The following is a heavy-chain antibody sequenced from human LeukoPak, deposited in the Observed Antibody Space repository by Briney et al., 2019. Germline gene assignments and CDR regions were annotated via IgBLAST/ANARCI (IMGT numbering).Heavy chain of an antibody. CDR2: ISWNSGSI. CDR1: GFTFDDYA. D-gene: IGHD1-26*01. V-gene: IGHV3-9*01. Sequence: PGGSLRLSCAASGFTFDDYAMHWVRQAPGKGLKWVSGISWNSGSIGYADSVKGRFTISRDNSKNTLYLQMNSLRAEDTAVYYCASPVGATTDDYWGQGTLVTVSS. CDR3: ASPVGATTDDY. J-gene: IGHJ4*02.